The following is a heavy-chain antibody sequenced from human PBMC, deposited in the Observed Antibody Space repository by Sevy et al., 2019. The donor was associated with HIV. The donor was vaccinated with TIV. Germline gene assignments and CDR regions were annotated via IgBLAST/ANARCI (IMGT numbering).Heavy chain of an antibody. CDR2: LSFGCGER. CDR1: GFTFSKYS. J-gene: IGHJ4*02. Sequence: GGSLRLSCAASGFTFSKYSMSWVRQPPGKGLEWVSTLSFGCGERNYADSVKGRFTISRDNSKSSMYLQMNNLRPEDTAVYYCEIVGCTKPFDYWGQGTLVTVSS. D-gene: IGHD2-8*01. CDR3: EIVGCTKPFDY. V-gene: IGHV3-23*01.